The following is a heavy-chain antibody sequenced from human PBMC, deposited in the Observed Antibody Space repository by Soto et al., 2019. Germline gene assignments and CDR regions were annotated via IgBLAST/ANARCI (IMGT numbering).Heavy chain of an antibody. CDR1: GYSFTSYW. CDR3: ARQSPTVTTRLHYYYGMDV. Sequence: LGESLKISCKGSGYSFTSYWIGWVRQMPGKGLEWMGIIYPGNSDTRYSPSFQGQVTISADKSIRTAYLQWSSLKASDTAIYYCARQSPTVTTRLHYYYGMDVWGQGTTVTVSS. V-gene: IGHV5-51*01. CDR2: IYPGNSDT. D-gene: IGHD4-17*01. J-gene: IGHJ6*02.